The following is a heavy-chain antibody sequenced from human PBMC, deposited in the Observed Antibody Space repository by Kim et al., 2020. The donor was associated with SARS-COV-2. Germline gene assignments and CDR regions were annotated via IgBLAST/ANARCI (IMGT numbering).Heavy chain of an antibody. CDR2: IRGDGRTT. D-gene: IGHD3-16*01. J-gene: IGHJ3*02. Sequence: GGSLRLSCAASGFTLSNNWMHWVRQTPGKGLVWVSGIRGDGRTTTSADSVKGRFTITRDNGKNTLYLQMNNLRAEDTAVYHCVRDLVYAFDIWGQGTMGTVSP. CDR1: GFTLSNNW. CDR3: VRDLVYAFDI. V-gene: IGHV3-74*01.